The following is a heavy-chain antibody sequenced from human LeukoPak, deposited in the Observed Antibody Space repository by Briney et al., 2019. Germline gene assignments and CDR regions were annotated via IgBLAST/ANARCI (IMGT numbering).Heavy chain of an antibody. D-gene: IGHD3-9*01. V-gene: IGHV1-18*01. CDR3: ARDSSLYYDILTGSTPGVFDY. J-gene: IGHJ4*02. CDR1: GYTFTSYG. CDR2: ISAYNGNT. Sequence: ASVKVSCKASGYTFTSYGISWVRQAPGQGLEWMGWISAYNGNTNYAQKLQGRVTMTTDTSTSTAYMELRSLRSDDTAVYYCARDSSLYYDILTGSTPGVFDYWGQGTLVTVSS.